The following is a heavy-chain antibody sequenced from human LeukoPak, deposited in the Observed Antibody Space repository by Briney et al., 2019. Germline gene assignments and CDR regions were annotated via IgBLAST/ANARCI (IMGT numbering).Heavy chain of an antibody. CDR3: ARAHSSGWTFDY. Sequence: SGTLSLTCAVSGGSISSSNWWSWVRPPPGKGLEWIGEIYHSGSTYYNPSLKSRVTISVDTSKNQFSLKLSSVTAADTAVYYCARAHSSGWTFDYWGQGTLVTVSS. J-gene: IGHJ4*02. D-gene: IGHD6-19*01. CDR1: GGSISSSNW. CDR2: IYHSGST. V-gene: IGHV4-4*02.